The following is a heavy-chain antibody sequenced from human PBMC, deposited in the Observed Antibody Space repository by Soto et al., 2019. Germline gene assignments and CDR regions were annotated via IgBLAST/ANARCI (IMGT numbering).Heavy chain of an antibody. CDR3: ANDMSVVVTNFGMDV. CDR2: ISWNSGSF. V-gene: IGHV3-9*01. D-gene: IGHD2-21*02. J-gene: IGHJ6*02. Sequence: EVQLVESGGGLVQPGRSLRLSCAASGFTFDDYAMHWVRQAPGKGLEWVSGISWNSGSFDFADSVKGRFTISRDNAKNALYLEMNSLKPEETALYYCANDMSVVVTNFGMDVWGQGTTVTVSS. CDR1: GFTFDDYA.